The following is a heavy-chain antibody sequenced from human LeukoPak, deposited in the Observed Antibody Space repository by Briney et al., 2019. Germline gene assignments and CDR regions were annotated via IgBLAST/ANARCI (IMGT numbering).Heavy chain of an antibody. Sequence: GASVKVSCKASGYTFTGYYMHWVRQAPGQGLEWMGWINPNSGGTNYAQKFQGRVTMTRDTSISTAYMELSRLRSDDTAVYYYARGYYCSSTSCYRLVYYWGQGTLVTVSS. D-gene: IGHD2-2*02. CDR1: GYTFTGYY. J-gene: IGHJ4*02. CDR3: ARGYYCSSTSCYRLVYY. CDR2: INPNSGGT. V-gene: IGHV1-2*02.